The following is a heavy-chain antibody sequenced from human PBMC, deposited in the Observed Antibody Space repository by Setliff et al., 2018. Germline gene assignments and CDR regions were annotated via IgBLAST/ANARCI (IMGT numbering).Heavy chain of an antibody. Sequence: ASVKVSCKASGYTFTSYYMHWVRQAPGQGLEWMGIINHSGGSTSYAQKFQGRVTMTRDTSTSTVYMELSSLRSEDTAVYYCARDARDFWSGYSSHEGFDPWGQGTLVTVSS. CDR2: INHSGGST. V-gene: IGHV1-46*01. CDR1: GYTFTSYY. J-gene: IGHJ5*02. D-gene: IGHD3-3*01. CDR3: ARDARDFWSGYSSHEGFDP.